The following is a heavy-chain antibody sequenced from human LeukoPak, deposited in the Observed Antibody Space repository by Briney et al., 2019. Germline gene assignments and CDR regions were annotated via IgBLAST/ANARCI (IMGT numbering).Heavy chain of an antibody. CDR1: GFTFSTYS. CDR2: IRYDGSNK. Sequence: GGSLRLSCAASGFTFSTYSMNWVRQAPGKGLEWVAFIRYDGSNKYYGDFVEGRFTISRDNSKSTLYLQMSSLRAEDTAVYYCANTIWNDERAFGYWGQGTLVTVSS. V-gene: IGHV3-30*02. J-gene: IGHJ4*02. D-gene: IGHD1-1*01. CDR3: ANTIWNDERAFGY.